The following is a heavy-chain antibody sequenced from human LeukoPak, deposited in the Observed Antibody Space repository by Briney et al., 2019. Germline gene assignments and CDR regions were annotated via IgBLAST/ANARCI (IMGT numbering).Heavy chain of an antibody. CDR1: GGFSSRYY. J-gene: IGHJ3*02. D-gene: IGHD3-16*01. Sequence: SETLSLTCSVSGGFSSRYYWSWIRQPPGKGLEWIGYISYSGSTNYNPSLKSRVTISEDTSKNQFSLKLSSVTAADTAVYYCARDSEGGAFDIWGQGTMVTVSS. CDR3: ARDSEGGAFDI. V-gene: IGHV4-59*12. CDR2: ISYSGST.